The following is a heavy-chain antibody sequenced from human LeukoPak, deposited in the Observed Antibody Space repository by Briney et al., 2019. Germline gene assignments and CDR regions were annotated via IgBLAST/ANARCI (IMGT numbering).Heavy chain of an antibody. CDR2: ISGSGGST. Sequence: PGGSLRLSCAASGFTFSSYAMSWVRQAPGKGLEWVSAISGSGGSTYYADSVKGRFTISRDNSKNTLYLQMNSLRAEDTAVYYCAKPPVPLYYYYYMDVWGKGTTVTVSS. CDR3: AKPPVPLYYYYYMDV. J-gene: IGHJ6*03. CDR1: GFTFSSYA. V-gene: IGHV3-23*01.